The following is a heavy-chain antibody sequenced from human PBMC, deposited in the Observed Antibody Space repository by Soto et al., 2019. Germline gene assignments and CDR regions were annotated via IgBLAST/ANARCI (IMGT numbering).Heavy chain of an antibody. CDR1: GFTVSSNY. J-gene: IGHJ4*02. CDR3: ARDPGIAVAGTRDSDY. D-gene: IGHD6-19*01. CDR2: IYSGGST. V-gene: IGHV3-66*01. Sequence: GGSLRLSCAASGFTVSSNYMSWVRQAPGKGLEWVSVIYSGGSTYYADSVKGRFTISRDNSKNTLYLQMNSLRAEDTAVYYCARDPGIAVAGTRDSDYWGQGTLVTVSS.